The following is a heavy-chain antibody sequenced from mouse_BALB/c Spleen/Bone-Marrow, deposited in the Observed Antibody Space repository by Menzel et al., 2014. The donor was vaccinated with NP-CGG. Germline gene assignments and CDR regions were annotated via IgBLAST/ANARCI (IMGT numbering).Heavy chain of an antibody. V-gene: IGHV1-54*03. CDR1: GYAFTNYL. CDR2: INPGSGGT. Sequence: CGAKLVRPGTSEKVSCKASGYAFTNYLIEWFKQRPGQGLEWIGVINPGSGGTNFNEKFRGKATLTADKSSSTAYMQFNSLTSDDSAVYFCAREGYYGLDYWGQGTTLTVSS. D-gene: IGHD2-1*01. J-gene: IGHJ2*01. CDR3: AREGYYGLDY.